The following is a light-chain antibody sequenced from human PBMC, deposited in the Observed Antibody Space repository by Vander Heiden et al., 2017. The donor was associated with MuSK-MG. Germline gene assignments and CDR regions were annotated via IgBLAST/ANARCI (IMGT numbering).Light chain of an antibody. CDR1: QSITSNF. Sequence: EIVLTQSPGTLSLSPGDTATLSCRASQSITSNFLAWYQQKPGQAPRLLIYGASSRATGIPDRFSGSGSGTDFTLTISRLEPEDFAVYYCQQDVTSPQTFGQGTKVEIK. V-gene: IGKV3-20*01. J-gene: IGKJ1*01. CDR2: GAS. CDR3: QQDVTSPQT.